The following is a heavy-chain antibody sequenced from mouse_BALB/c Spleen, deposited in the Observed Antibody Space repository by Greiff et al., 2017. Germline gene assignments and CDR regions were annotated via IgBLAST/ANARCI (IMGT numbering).Heavy chain of an antibody. Sequence: EVKLMESGGGLVKPGGSLKLSCAASGFAFSSYDMSWVRQTPEKRLEWVAYISSGGGSTYYPDTVKGRFTISRDNAKNTLYLQMSSLKSEDTAMYYSGRQGGLRRAMDYWGQGTSVTVSS. D-gene: IGHD2-2*01. CDR2: ISSGGGST. CDR1: GFAFSSYD. J-gene: IGHJ4*01. CDR3: GRQGGLRRAMDY. V-gene: IGHV5-12-1*01.